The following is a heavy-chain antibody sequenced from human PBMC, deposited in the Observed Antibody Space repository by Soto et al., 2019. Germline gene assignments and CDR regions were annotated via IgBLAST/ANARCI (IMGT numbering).Heavy chain of an antibody. Sequence: QVQLVQSGAEVKKPGSSVKVSCKASGGTFSSYAISWVRQAPGQGLEWMGGIIPIFGTANYAQKFQGRVTITADESTSTAYMELSSLRSEDTAVYYCASSCISTSCSNPHDYYYYGMDVWGQGTTVTVSS. CDR1: GGTFSSYA. D-gene: IGHD2-2*01. CDR2: IIPIFGTA. V-gene: IGHV1-69*12. CDR3: ASSCISTSCSNPHDYYYYGMDV. J-gene: IGHJ6*02.